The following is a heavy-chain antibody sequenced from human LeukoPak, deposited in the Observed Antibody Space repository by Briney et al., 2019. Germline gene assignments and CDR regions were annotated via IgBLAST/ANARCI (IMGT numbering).Heavy chain of an antibody. V-gene: IGHV3-23*01. Sequence: GGSLRLSCAASGFTFRNHAMNWVRQAPGKGLEWVSAISGSGSSTYYADSVKGRFTISRDNSKNTLYLQMNILRAEDTAEYYCARDGPASWGFFDYWGPGTLVTVSS. CDR1: GFTFRNHA. J-gene: IGHJ4*02. CDR3: ARDGPASWGFFDY. D-gene: IGHD3-16*01. CDR2: ISGSGSST.